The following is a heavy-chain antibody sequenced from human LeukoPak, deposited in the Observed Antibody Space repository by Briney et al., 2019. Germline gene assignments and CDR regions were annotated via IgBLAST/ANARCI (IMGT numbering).Heavy chain of an antibody. CDR3: ERDAAGPDGIYDFDY. Sequence: SVKVSCKASGGTFSTYAISWVPQAPGQRLEWMGRIIPIFGIANNAQKFQRRATISPDKSTSTAYMELSNLTSEDTAVYYCERDAAGPDGIYDFDYWGQGTLVTVSS. V-gene: IGHV1-69*04. D-gene: IGHD3-16*01. J-gene: IGHJ4*02. CDR2: IIPIFGIA. CDR1: GGTFSTYA.